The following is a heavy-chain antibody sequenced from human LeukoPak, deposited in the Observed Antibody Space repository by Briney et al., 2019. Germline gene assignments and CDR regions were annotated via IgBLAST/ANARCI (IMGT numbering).Heavy chain of an antibody. V-gene: IGHV4-59*08. Sequence: SSETLSLTCTVSGGSISSYYWSWIRQPPGKGLEWIGYIYYSGSTNYNPSLKSRVTISVDTSKNQFSLKLSSVTAADTAVYYCARQVYGGNSVAFDIWGQGTMVTVSS. CDR1: GGSISSYY. J-gene: IGHJ3*02. CDR3: ARQVYGGNSVAFDI. CDR2: IYYSGST. D-gene: IGHD4-23*01.